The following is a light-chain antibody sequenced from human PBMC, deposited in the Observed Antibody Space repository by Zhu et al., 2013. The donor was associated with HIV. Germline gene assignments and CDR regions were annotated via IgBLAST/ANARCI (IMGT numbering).Light chain of an antibody. V-gene: IGLV2-14*01. CDR3: SSYTSTSTVV. J-gene: IGLJ2*01. CDR1: TSDVGSNDY. Sequence: QSALTQPASVSGSPGQSVTISCTGTTSDVGSNDYVSWYQQHPGKAPKLMIYEVSNRPSGVSNRFSGSKSGNTASLTISGLQAEDEADYYCSSYTSTSTVVFGGGTKLTVL. CDR2: EVS.